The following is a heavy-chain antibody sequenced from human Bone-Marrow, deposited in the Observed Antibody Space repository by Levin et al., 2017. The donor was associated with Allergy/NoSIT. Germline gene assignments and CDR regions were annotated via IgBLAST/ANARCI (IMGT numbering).Heavy chain of an antibody. CDR2: ISYSGTT. D-gene: IGHD3-10*01. CDR1: GGPFKSTIYH. Sequence: SQTLSLTCSVSGGPFKSTIYHWAWMRQPPGQGLEWIGTISYSGTTYYNPSLKSRVSIVADTSKSQFFLSLTSVTAADTAVYYCARSAHYYGSGRLFEYWGQGTQVAVSS. V-gene: IGHV4-39*01. CDR3: ARSAHYYGSGRLFEY. J-gene: IGHJ4*02.